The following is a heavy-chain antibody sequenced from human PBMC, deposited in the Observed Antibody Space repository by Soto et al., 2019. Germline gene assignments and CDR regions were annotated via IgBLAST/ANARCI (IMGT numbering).Heavy chain of an antibody. CDR3: ARLDIVVVVAATLSRFDP. D-gene: IGHD2-15*01. CDR2: IYYSGST. CDR1: GGSISSSSYY. J-gene: IGHJ5*02. V-gene: IGHV4-39*01. Sequence: QLQLQESGPGLVKPSETLSLTCTVSGGSISSSSYYWGWIRQPPGKGLEWIGSIYYSGSTYYNPSLRSRVTISVDTSKHPFALKLSSVTAADTAVYYCARLDIVVVVAATLSRFDPWGQGTLVTVSS.